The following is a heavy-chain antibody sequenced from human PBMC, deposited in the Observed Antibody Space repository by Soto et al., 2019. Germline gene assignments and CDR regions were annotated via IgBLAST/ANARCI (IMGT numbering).Heavy chain of an antibody. CDR3: ARVKKIQAAGPYDC. D-gene: IGHD6-13*01. Sequence: ASVKVSCKASGYTFTGYYTHWVRQAPGQGLEWMGWINPNSGGTSFAQKFQGRVTMTRDTSISTAYMELSRLTSDDTAVYFCARVKKIQAAGPYDCWGQGTLVTVSS. CDR2: INPNSGGT. CDR1: GYTFTGYY. J-gene: IGHJ4*02. V-gene: IGHV1-2*02.